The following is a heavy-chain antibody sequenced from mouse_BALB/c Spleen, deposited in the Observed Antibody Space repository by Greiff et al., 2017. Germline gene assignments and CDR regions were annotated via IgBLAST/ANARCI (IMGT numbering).Heavy chain of an antibody. CDR3: SRHGYYGLYAMDY. V-gene: IGHV5-6*01. D-gene: IGHD1-1*01. CDR1: GFTFSSYG. CDR2: ISSGGSYT. Sequence: EVQRVESGGDLVKPGGSLKLSCAASGFTFSSYGMSWVRQTPGKRLEWVGTISSGGSYTYYPDSVKGRCTITSDNAKNTLYLQMSSLKSEDTATYYCSRHGYYGLYAMDYWGQGTSVTVSS. J-gene: IGHJ4*01.